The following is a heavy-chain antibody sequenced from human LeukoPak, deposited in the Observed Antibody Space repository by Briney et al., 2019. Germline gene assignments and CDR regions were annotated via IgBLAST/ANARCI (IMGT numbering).Heavy chain of an antibody. CDR2: IGTAGDT. CDR1: GFTFSSYD. CDR3: ARGRGWGTFDI. V-gene: IGHV3-13*04. D-gene: IGHD3-10*01. Sequence: PGGSLRLSCAASGFTFSSYDMHWVRQGTGKGLEWVSAIGTAGDTYYPGSVKGRFTTSRENAKISLYLQMNSLRVGDTAVYYCARGRGWGTFDIWGQGTMVTVSS. J-gene: IGHJ3*02.